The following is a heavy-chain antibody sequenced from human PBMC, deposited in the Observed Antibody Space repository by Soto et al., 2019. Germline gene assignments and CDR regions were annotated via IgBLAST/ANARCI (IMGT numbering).Heavy chain of an antibody. Sequence: QVQLVESGGGLVKPGGSLRLSCAASGFTFSDYYMSWIRQAPGKGLEWVSYISSSSSYTNYADSVKGRFTISRDNAKNSLYLQMNSLRAEVTAVYYCARVPARAARPSYYFDYWGQGTLVTVSS. V-gene: IGHV3-11*06. CDR1: GFTFSDYY. CDR3: ARVPARAARPSYYFDY. CDR2: ISSSSSYT. D-gene: IGHD6-6*01. J-gene: IGHJ4*02.